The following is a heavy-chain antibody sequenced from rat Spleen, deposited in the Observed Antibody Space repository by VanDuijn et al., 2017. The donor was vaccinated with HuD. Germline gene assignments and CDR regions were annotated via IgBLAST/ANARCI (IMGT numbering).Heavy chain of an antibody. D-gene: IGHD1-12*03. CDR2: IWAGGGT. Sequence: QVQLKESGPGVVQPSQTLSLTCTVSGFSLPSYHVSWVRQPPGKSLVWMGTIWAGGGTNYNSAVKSRLSISRDTSKSQVLLKMNSLQSKDTTTYYCARDLDGYFDYWGQGVMVTVSS. CDR3: ARDLDGYFDY. J-gene: IGHJ2*01. V-gene: IGHV2-15*01. CDR1: GFSLPSYH.